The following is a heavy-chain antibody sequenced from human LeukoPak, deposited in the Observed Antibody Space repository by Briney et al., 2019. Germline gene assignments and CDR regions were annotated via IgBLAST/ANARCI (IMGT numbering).Heavy chain of an antibody. CDR1: GYAFTSYG. Sequence: ASVKVSCKASGYAFTSYGISWVRQAPGQGLEWMGWISAYNGNTNYAQKLQGRVTMTTDTSTSTAYMELRSLRSDDTAVYYCARDLGAYYYGSGTDYWGQGTLVTVSS. CDR2: ISAYNGNT. CDR3: ARDLGAYYYGSGTDY. D-gene: IGHD3-10*01. V-gene: IGHV1-18*01. J-gene: IGHJ4*02.